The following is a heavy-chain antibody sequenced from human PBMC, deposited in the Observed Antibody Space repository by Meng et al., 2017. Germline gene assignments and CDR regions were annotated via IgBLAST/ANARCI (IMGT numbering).Heavy chain of an antibody. CDR1: GGTFSSYA. CDR2: IIPIFGTA. D-gene: IGHD6-6*01. J-gene: IGHJ4*02. CDR3: ARSSIAARPWKSYFDY. V-gene: IGHV1-69*06. Sequence: SVKVSCKASGGTFSSYAISWVRQAPGQGLEWMGGIIPIFGTANYAQKFQGRVTITADKSTRTAYMELSSLRSEDTAVYYCARSSIAARPWKSYFDYWGQGTLVTVSS.